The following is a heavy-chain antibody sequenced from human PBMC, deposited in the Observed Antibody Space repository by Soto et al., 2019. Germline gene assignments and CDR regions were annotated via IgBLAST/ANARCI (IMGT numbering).Heavy chain of an antibody. J-gene: IGHJ4*02. D-gene: IGHD6-6*01. V-gene: IGHV4-39*01. CDR1: GASITSLYYY. CDR3: ARRGWGSSSFFDY. Sequence: QLQLQESGPGLVKPSETLSLTCTVSGASITSLYYYWGWIRQPPGKGLEWIGSSYHSGSTYYAPSRMSRVAMSEDTSKNQFSLKLNSVTAADTAVYYCARRGWGSSSFFDYWGQGNLVTVSS. CDR2: SYHSGST.